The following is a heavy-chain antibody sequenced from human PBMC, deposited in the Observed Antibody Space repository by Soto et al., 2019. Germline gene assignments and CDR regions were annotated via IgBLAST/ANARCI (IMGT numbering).Heavy chain of an antibody. CDR1: GYTFTNYW. V-gene: IGHV5-51*01. Sequence: GASLKISCKGSGYTFTNYWIAWVRQMPGKGLEWMGIIYPGDSDTRYSPSFQGQVTISADHSITTAYLQWSSLQASDTAIYYCARVGDGYSKIFGELDSWGQGTLVTVAS. CDR2: IYPGDSDT. D-gene: IGHD4-4*01. J-gene: IGHJ5*01. CDR3: ARVGDGYSKIFGELDS.